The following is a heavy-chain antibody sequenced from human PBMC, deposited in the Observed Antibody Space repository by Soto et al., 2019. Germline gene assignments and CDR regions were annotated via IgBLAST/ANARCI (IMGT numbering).Heavy chain of an antibody. CDR1: GGSFSGYY. V-gene: IGHV4-34*01. D-gene: IGHD3-3*01. J-gene: IGHJ5*02. CDR3: ARAQVSDYDFWGGYYRGWFDP. Sequence: SETLSLTCAVYGGSFSGYYWSWIRQPPGKWLEWIGEINHSGSTNYNPSHKSRVTISVDTSRNQFSLKLSSVTAADTAVYYCARAQVSDYDFWGGYYRGWFDPWGQGXLVTVYS. CDR2: INHSGST.